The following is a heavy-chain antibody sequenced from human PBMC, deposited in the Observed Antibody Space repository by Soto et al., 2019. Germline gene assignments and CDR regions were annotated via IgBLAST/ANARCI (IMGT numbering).Heavy chain of an antibody. CDR2: INHSGST. J-gene: IGHJ5*02. D-gene: IGHD3-22*01. Sequence: QVQLQQWGAGLLKPSETLSLTCAVYGGSFRGYYWSWIRQPPGKGLEWIGEINHSGSTNYNPSLKSRVTISVDTSKNQFSLKLSSVTAADTAVYYCARAASDDYHSFLIYPWGQGTLVTVSS. CDR1: GGSFRGYY. CDR3: ARAASDDYHSFLIYP. V-gene: IGHV4-34*01.